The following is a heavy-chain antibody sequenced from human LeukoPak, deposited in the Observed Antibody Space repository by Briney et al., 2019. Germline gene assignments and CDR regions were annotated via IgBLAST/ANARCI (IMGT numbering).Heavy chain of an antibody. J-gene: IGHJ4*02. D-gene: IGHD1-26*01. V-gene: IGHV4-30-2*01. CDR2: IYHSGST. Sequence: PSETLSLTCTVSGGSISSGGYYWSWIRQPPGKGLEWIGYIYHSGSTYYNPSLKSRVTISVDRSKNQFSLKLSSVTAADTAVYYCATGDVVGATGDSYWGQGTLVTVSS. CDR3: ATGDVVGATGDSY. CDR1: GGSISSGGYY.